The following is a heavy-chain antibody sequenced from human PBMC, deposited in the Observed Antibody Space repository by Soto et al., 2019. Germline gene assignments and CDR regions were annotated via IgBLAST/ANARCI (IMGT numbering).Heavy chain of an antibody. CDR3: AKKDYITSGNYHFDS. J-gene: IGHJ4*02. Sequence: QVLLVQSGAEVERPGASVKVSCKASGYIFTNYPIHWVRQAPGQRLEWMGWINPVNGDTGHSQKFQGRLTITRDTSATTAYMELSSLTSEDTAVYYCAKKDYITSGNYHFDSWGQGTLVTVSS. V-gene: IGHV1-3*01. CDR1: GYIFTNYP. CDR2: INPVNGDT. D-gene: IGHD3-10*01.